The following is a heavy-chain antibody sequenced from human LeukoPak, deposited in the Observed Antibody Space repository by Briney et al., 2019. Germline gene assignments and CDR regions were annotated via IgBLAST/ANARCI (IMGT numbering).Heavy chain of an antibody. CDR1: GFXFSSYA. D-gene: IGHD6-13*01. J-gene: IGHJ4*02. CDR2: INSNGGST. Sequence: GGSLRLSCSASGFXFSSYAIYWVRQTPGKGLEYVSAINSNGGSTFYADSVKGRFTISRDNSKNTLYLQMSSLRPEDTAVYYCVKVASSPGPFDYWGQGILVIVSS. CDR3: VKVASSPGPFDY. V-gene: IGHV3-64D*06.